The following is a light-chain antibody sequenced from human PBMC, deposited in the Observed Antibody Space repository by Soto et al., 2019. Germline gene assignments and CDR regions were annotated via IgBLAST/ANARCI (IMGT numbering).Light chain of an antibody. J-gene: IGKJ1*01. Sequence: ETVLTQSPGTLSLSPGERATVSCRASQSVGGSSLAWYQQRPGQAPRLLIYDTSKRATGIPDRFSGSGSGTDFTLTIRRLEPEDFAVYYCQQYQNSPRTFGQGTKVEIK. V-gene: IGKV3-20*01. CDR3: QQYQNSPRT. CDR2: DTS. CDR1: QSVGGSS.